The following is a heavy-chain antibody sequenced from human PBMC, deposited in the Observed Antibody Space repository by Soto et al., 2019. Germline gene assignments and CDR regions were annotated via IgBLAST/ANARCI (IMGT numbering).Heavy chain of an antibody. Sequence: GGSLRLSCAASGFTFSNALMSWVRQAPGKGLEWVGRIKSKTDGGTTDYAAPVKGRFTISRDDSKNTLDLQMNSLKTEDTAVYYCTTEQEDFDWSSDTWGQGTLVTVSS. V-gene: IGHV3-15*01. D-gene: IGHD3-9*01. CDR3: TTEQEDFDWSSDT. CDR1: GFTFSNAL. J-gene: IGHJ3*02. CDR2: IKSKTDGGTT.